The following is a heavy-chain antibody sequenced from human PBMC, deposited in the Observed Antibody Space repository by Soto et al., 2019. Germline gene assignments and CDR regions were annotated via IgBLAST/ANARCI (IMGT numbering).Heavy chain of an antibody. CDR3: ARGDASPWFYFDH. CDR2: IIPFVDVA. D-gene: IGHD3-9*01. J-gene: IGHJ4*02. V-gene: IGHV1-69*04. Sequence: SVKVSCKASGGTFSSYAINWVRQAPGQGLEWMGRIIPFVDVANSAQRFHDRVTFTADKSTDTAYMELSSLRPDDTAVYYCARGDASPWFYFDHWGLGSLVTVSS. CDR1: GGTFSSYA.